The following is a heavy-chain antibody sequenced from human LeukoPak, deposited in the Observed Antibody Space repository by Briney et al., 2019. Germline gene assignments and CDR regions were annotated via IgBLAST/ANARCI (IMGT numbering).Heavy chain of an antibody. CDR1: GYTLTELS. V-gene: IGHV1-24*01. CDR2: FDPEDGET. D-gene: IGHD5-18*01. Sequence: ASVKVSCKVSGYTLTELSMHWVRQAPGKGLEWMGGFDPEDGETIYAQKFQGRVTVTEDTSTDTAYMELSSLRSEDTAVYYCATDLWAMDTLGGDYWGQGTLVTVSS. CDR3: ATDLWAMDTLGGDY. J-gene: IGHJ4*02.